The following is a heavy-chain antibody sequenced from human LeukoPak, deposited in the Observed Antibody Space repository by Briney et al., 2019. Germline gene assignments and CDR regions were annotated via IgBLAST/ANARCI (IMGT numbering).Heavy chain of an antibody. CDR2: ISSSSTSR. J-gene: IGHJ4*02. CDR1: GFSFNKYR. D-gene: IGHD3-22*01. V-gene: IGHV3-21*01. CDR3: ASEDNSGYYYFYY. Sequence: GGSLRLSCAASGFSFNKYRLNWVRQAPGKGLEWVSSISSSSTSRYYADSVKGRFTISRDNAKNSLYLQMNSLRAEDTAVYYCASEDNSGYYYFYYWGQGTLVTVSP.